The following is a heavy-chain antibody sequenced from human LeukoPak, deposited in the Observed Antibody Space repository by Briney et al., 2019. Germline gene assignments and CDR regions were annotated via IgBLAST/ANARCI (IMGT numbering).Heavy chain of an antibody. CDR1: GDPITQTNY. D-gene: IGHD3-16*02. V-gene: IGHV4-4*02. Sequence: SVTLTLICDVSGDPITQTNYWTPVRHSPGKGLEWIGEVNLQGGTNYNPSLLRRVAISVDTSANHVSLQMTSVTAADTAVYYCAREGGSYRPLDYSGQGTLVTVSS. CDR3: AREGGSYRPLDY. CDR2: VNLQGGT. J-gene: IGHJ4*02.